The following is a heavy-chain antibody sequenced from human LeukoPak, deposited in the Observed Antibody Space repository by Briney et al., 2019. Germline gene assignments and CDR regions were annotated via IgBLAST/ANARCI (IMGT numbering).Heavy chain of an antibody. CDR1: GFTFSSYE. J-gene: IGHJ5*02. CDR3: ARLLVAAPGVDP. Sequence: GGSLRLSCAASGFTFSSYEMHWVRQAPGKGLEWVADISSSGTTIYYADSVKGRFTISRDNAKNSLYLQMNSLRAEDTAVYYCARLLVAAPGVDPWGQGTLVTVSS. V-gene: IGHV3-48*03. D-gene: IGHD2-15*01. CDR2: ISSSGTTI.